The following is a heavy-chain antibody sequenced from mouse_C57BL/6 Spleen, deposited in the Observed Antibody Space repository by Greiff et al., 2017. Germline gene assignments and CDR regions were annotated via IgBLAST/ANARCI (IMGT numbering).Heavy chain of an antibody. J-gene: IGHJ3*01. Sequence: VQLQQPGAELVRPGSSVKLSCKASGYTFTSYWMHWVKQRPIQGLEWIGNIDPSDSETHYNQKFKDKAPLTVDKSSSTAYMQLSSLTSEDSAVYYCARLNSNGFFAYWGQGTLVTVSA. D-gene: IGHD2-5*01. CDR1: GYTFTSYW. CDR3: ARLNSNGFFAY. V-gene: IGHV1-52*01. CDR2: IDPSDSET.